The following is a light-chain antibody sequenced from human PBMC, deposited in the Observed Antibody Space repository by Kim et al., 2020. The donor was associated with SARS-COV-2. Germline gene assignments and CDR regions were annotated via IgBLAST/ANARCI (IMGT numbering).Light chain of an antibody. Sequence: QSVLTQPPSVSGAPGQRVTISCTGSSSNIGAGYDVHWYQQLPGTAPKLLIYGNNNRPSGVPDRFSDSKSGTSASLAITGLQAEDEADYYCLSCDSSLSVVVFGGGTQLTVL. CDR3: LSCDSSLSVVV. J-gene: IGLJ2*01. V-gene: IGLV1-40*01. CDR2: GNN. CDR1: SSNIGAGYD.